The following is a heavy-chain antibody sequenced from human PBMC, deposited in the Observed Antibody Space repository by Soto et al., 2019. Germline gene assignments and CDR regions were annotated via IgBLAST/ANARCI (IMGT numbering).Heavy chain of an antibody. Sequence: SQTLSLTCAISGDSVSSDSVTWNWIRQSPSRGLERLGRTYYRSKRYSDYALSVKSRVTINADMSKNQVSLQLNSVTPEDSAVYYCVRLIGNSWLDYWGQGTLVTVSS. V-gene: IGHV6-1*01. J-gene: IGHJ5*01. D-gene: IGHD2-8*01. CDR1: GDSVSSDSVT. CDR2: TYYRSKRYS. CDR3: VRLIGNSWLDY.